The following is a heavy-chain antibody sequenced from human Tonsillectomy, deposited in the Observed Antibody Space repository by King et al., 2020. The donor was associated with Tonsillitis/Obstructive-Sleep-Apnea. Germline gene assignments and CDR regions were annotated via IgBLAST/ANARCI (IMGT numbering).Heavy chain of an antibody. CDR1: GGSFSGYY. CDR3: ATDYDILTAYYY. V-gene: IGHV4-34*01. D-gene: IGHD3-9*01. J-gene: IGHJ4*02. Sequence: VQLPQWGAGLLKPSETLSLTCAVYGGSFSGYYWSWIRQPPGKGLEWIGEINHSGSTNYNPSLKSRVTISVDTSRNQFSLKLSSVTAADTAVYYCATDYDILTAYYYWGQGTLVTVSS. CDR2: INHSGST.